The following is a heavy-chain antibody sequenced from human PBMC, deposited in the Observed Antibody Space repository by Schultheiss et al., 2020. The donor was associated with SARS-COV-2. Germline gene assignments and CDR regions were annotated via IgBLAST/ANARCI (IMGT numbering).Heavy chain of an antibody. D-gene: IGHD4-17*01. V-gene: IGHV3-23*01. CDR2: ISGRGYST. Sequence: GGSLRLSCAASGFTFSTYAMSWVRQPPGKGLEWVSAISGRGYSTYYADSVKGRFTISRDNSKNTLYLQMNSLRAEDTAVYYCARDHGDYGMDVWGQGTTVTVSS. J-gene: IGHJ6*02. CDR3: ARDHGDYGMDV. CDR1: GFTFSTYA.